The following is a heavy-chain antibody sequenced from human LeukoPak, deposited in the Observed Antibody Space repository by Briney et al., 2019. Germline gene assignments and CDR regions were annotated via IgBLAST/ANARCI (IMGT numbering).Heavy chain of an antibody. CDR3: AKPPYIHFLAY. J-gene: IGHJ4*02. D-gene: IGHD2/OR15-2a*01. Sequence: GGSLRLSCAASGFTFTTYAMSWVRQAPGKGLEWVSAISGSGDSTYYADSVKGRFTISRDNSKNTLYLQVNSLRAEDTAVYYCAKPPYIHFLAYWGQGTLVTVSS. V-gene: IGHV3-23*01. CDR1: GFTFTTYA. CDR2: ISGSGDST.